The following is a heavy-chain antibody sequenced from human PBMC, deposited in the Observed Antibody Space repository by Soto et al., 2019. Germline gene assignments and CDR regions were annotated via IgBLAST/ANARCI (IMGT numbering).Heavy chain of an antibody. CDR3: ARSSGGVFGIIIEGSKWLAP. V-gene: IGHV1-46*01. CDR1: GYTFTSYY. D-gene: IGHD3-16*02. CDR2: FNPTGDTA. J-gene: IGHJ5*02. Sequence: ASVKVSCKASGYTFTSYYIHWVRQAPGQGLEWMGIFNPTGDTASYAQKLQGRVTMTRDTSTGTAYMELRSLRSEDTAVYYCARSSGGVFGIIIEGSKWLAPWGQGSLVTVSS.